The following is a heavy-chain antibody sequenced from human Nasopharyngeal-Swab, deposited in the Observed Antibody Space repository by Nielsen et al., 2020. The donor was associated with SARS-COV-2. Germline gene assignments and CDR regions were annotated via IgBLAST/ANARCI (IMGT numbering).Heavy chain of an antibody. J-gene: IGHJ2*01. CDR2: IYPGDSDT. CDR3: ARHWLRGSDGPAWYFDL. V-gene: IGHV5-51*01. CDR1: GYSFTSYW. D-gene: IGHD2-15*01. Sequence: KVSCKGSGYSFTSYWIGWVRQMPGKGLEWMGIIYPGDSDTRYSPSFQGQVTISADKSISTAYLQWSSLTASDTAMYYCARHWLRGSDGPAWYFDLWGRGTLVTVSS.